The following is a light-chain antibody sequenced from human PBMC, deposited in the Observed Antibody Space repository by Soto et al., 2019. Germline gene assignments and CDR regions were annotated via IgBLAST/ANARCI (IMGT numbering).Light chain of an antibody. V-gene: IGKV3-15*01. J-gene: IGKJ1*01. Sequence: EIVMTQSPATLSVSPGERATPSCRASQSIISIYLAWYQQKPRQAPMLLINGASSRANRIPARSSGSWCGTDFITIISRRQHEDVVDYYYQQYNNCVTFGQGTKVDIK. CDR1: QSIISIY. CDR3: QQYNNCVT. CDR2: GAS.